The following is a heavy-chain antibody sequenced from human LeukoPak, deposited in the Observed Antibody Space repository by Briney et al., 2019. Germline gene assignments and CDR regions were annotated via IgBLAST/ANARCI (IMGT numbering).Heavy chain of an antibody. J-gene: IGHJ4*02. CDR1: GFTFSSYA. V-gene: IGHV3-23*01. D-gene: IGHD4-23*01. CDR3: AKDIMGGPPTVVRVDY. Sequence: GGSLRLSCAASGFTFSSYAMSWVRQAPGKGLEWVSAISGSGGSTYYADSVKGRFTISRDNAKNSLYLQMNSLRAEDTALYYCAKDIMGGPPTVVRVDYWGQGTLVTVSS. CDR2: ISGSGGST.